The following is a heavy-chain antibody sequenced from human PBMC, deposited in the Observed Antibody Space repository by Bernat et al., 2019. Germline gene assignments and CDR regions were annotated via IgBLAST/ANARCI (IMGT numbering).Heavy chain of an antibody. Sequence: QVQLQESGPGLVKPSGTLSLTCAVSGGSISSSNWWSWVRQPPGKGLEWIGEIYHSGSTNYNPSLKSRVTQSVDKSKNQFSLKLSSGTAADTAGDYWAGGPSGNFDYWGQGTLVNVSS. CDR3: AGGPSGNFDY. CDR2: IYHSGST. D-gene: IGHD6-25*01. CDR1: GGSISSSNW. V-gene: IGHV4-4*02. J-gene: IGHJ4*02.